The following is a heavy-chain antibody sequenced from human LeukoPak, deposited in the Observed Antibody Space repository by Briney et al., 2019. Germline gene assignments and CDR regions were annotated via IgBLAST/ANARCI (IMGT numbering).Heavy chain of an antibody. Sequence: SETLSLTCTVSGGSISSGSYYWGWIRQPAGKGLEWIGRIYTSGSTNYNPSLKSRVTISVDTSKNQFSLKLSSVTAADTAVYYCARGAAYYYDSSGYYSAFDIWGQGTMVTVSS. CDR1: GGSISSGSYY. CDR3: ARGAAYYYDSSGYYSAFDI. D-gene: IGHD3-22*01. J-gene: IGHJ3*02. CDR2: IYTSGST. V-gene: IGHV4-61*02.